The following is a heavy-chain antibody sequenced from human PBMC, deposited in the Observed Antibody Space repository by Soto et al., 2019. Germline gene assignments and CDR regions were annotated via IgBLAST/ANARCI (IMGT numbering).Heavy chain of an antibody. J-gene: IGHJ4*02. Sequence: QVHLVQSGAEVRKPGASVKVSCKASGYTFSSYAMHWVRQAPGQRLEWMGWINPGYGNTKSSQKFQDRVTISRDTSASTADMELTSLRSEDTAVYYCARGTGDATFDFWGQGTLVTVSS. CDR2: INPGYGNT. V-gene: IGHV1-3*01. CDR3: ARGTGDATFDF. D-gene: IGHD3-10*01. CDR1: GYTFSSYA.